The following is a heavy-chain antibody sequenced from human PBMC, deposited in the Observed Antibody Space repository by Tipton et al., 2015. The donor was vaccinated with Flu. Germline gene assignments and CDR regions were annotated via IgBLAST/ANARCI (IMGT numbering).Heavy chain of an antibody. CDR1: GFTFDEYA. Sequence: SLRLSCAASGFTFDEYAMHWVRQAPGKGLEWVSGINWSSSSIGYADSVRGRFSMSRDNAKNSVYLQMNSLRPEDTALYYCAKDRSPSSSMDYYWHCGMDVWGQGTTVTVSS. CDR2: INWSSSSI. D-gene: IGHD3-3*02. CDR3: AKDRSPSSSMDYYWHCGMDV. V-gene: IGHV3-9*01. J-gene: IGHJ6*02.